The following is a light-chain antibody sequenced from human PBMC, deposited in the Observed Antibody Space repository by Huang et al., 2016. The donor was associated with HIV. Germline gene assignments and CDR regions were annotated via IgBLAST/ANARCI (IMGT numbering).Light chain of an antibody. V-gene: IGKV2-28*01. CDR1: QSLLRSNGYNY. Sequence: IVMTQSPLSLPATPGAPAFLSCNSSQSLLRSNGYNYLDWYLQNPGQSPQLIIYLGSNRAAGVPDRFSCIGAGTDCTLRISRVETEDVGVYDCMQGLQTPYTFGQGTNLEIK. J-gene: IGKJ2*01. CDR3: MQGLQTPYT. CDR2: LGS.